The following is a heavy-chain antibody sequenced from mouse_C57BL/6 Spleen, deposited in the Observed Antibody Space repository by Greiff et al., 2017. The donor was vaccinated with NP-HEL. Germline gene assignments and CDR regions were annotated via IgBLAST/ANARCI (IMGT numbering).Heavy chain of an antibody. CDR1: GYTFTDYY. CDR3: ARSDEDSSGYVGY. J-gene: IGHJ2*01. V-gene: IGHV1-26*01. D-gene: IGHD3-2*02. Sequence: EVQLQQSGPELVKPGASVKISCKASGYTFTDYYMNWVKQSHGKSLEWIGDINPNNGGTSYNQKFKGKATLTVDKSSSTAYMELRSLTSEDSAVYYFARSDEDSSGYVGYWGQGTTLTVSS. CDR2: INPNNGGT.